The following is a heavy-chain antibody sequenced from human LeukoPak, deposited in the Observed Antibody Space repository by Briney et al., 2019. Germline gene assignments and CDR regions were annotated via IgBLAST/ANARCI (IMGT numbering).Heavy chain of an antibody. D-gene: IGHD2-2*01. V-gene: IGHV1-69*13. Sequence: SVKVSCKASGGTFSSYAISWVRQAPGQGLEWMGGIIPIFGTANYAQKFQGRVTITAHESTSTAYMELSSLRSEDTAVYYCARLRGYCSSTSCYSYFDYWGQGTLVTVSS. J-gene: IGHJ4*02. CDR3: ARLRGYCSSTSCYSYFDY. CDR1: GGTFSSYA. CDR2: IIPIFGTA.